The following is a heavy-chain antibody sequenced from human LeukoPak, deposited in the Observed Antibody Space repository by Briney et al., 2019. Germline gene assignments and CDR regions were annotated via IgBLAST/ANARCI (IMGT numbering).Heavy chain of an antibody. D-gene: IGHD2-15*01. Sequence: VASVKVSCKASGYTFTSYYIRWVRQAPGQGLEWMGIINPSGGSTNYAQKFQGRVTMTRDMSTGTVYMELSSLRSEDTAVYYCAREPAQVARDHRGPRFDPWGQGTLVTVSS. J-gene: IGHJ5*02. CDR3: AREPAQVARDHRGPRFDP. V-gene: IGHV1-46*01. CDR2: INPSGGST. CDR1: GYTFTSYY.